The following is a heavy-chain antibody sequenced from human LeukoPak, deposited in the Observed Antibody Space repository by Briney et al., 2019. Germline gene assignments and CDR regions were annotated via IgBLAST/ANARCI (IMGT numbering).Heavy chain of an antibody. CDR2: IKQDGSEK. Sequence: GGSLRLSCAASGFTFSSYWMSWVRQAPGKGLEWVANIKQDGSEKYYVDSVKGRFTISRDNAKNSLYLQMNSLRTEDTAVYYCARDRSSSWGDYYSGMDVWGKGTTVTVSS. V-gene: IGHV3-7*03. J-gene: IGHJ6*04. CDR1: GFTFSSYW. CDR3: ARDRSSSWGDYYSGMDV. D-gene: IGHD6-13*01.